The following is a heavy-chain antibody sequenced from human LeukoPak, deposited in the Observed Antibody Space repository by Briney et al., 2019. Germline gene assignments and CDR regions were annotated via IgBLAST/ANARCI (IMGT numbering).Heavy chain of an antibody. CDR1: GGSISSGDYY. J-gene: IGHJ4*02. V-gene: IGHV4-30-4*01. D-gene: IGHD3-22*01. CDR2: IYYSGST. CDR3: ARGKSYYDSSGYYSGPFDY. Sequence: PSQTLSLTCTVSGGSISSGDYYWSWIRQPPGKGLEWIGYIYYSGSTYYNPSLKSRVTISVDTSKNQFSLKLSSVTAADTAVYYCARGKSYYDSSGYYSGPFDYWGQGTLVTVSS.